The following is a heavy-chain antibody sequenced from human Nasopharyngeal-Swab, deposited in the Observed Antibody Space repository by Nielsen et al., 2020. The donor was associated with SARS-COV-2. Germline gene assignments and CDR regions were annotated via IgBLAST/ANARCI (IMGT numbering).Heavy chain of an antibody. V-gene: IGHV3-72*01. CDR3: ARDGGYGSGSHYYYGMDV. J-gene: IGHJ6*02. D-gene: IGHD3-10*01. Sequence: GESLKISCAASGFTFSDHYMDWVRQAPGKGLEWVGRTRNKANSYTTEYAASVKGRFTISRDDSKNSLYLQMNSLKTEDTAVYYCARDGGYGSGSHYYYGMDVWGQGTTVTVSS. CDR2: TRNKANSYTT. CDR1: GFTFSDHY.